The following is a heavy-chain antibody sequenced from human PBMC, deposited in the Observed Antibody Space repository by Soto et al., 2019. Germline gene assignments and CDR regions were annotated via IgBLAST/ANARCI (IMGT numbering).Heavy chain of an antibody. CDR2: IYYSGST. Sequence: SETLSLTCTVSGGSISSGGYYWSWIRQHPGKGLEWIGYIYYSGSTYYNPSLKSRVTISVDTSKNQFSLKLSSVTAADTAVYYCARVDTVTPEYYYYYYMDVWGKGTTVTVSS. CDR3: ARVDTVTPEYYYYYYMDV. D-gene: IGHD4-17*01. CDR1: GGSISSGGYY. J-gene: IGHJ6*03. V-gene: IGHV4-31*03.